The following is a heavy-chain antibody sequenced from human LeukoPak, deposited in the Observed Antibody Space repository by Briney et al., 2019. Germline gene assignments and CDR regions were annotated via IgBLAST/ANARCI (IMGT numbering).Heavy chain of an antibody. V-gene: IGHV1-2*02. CDR1: GYTFTGYY. CDR3: AKDRGPERWGSFDY. D-gene: IGHD3-16*01. Sequence: ASVKVSCKASGYTFTGYYVQWVRQAPGQGLEWMGWINPDSGGTNYAQKFQGRVTMTRDASISTAYMELSRLTSDDTAVYYCAKDRGPERWGSFDYWGQGTLVTVSS. J-gene: IGHJ4*02. CDR2: INPDSGGT.